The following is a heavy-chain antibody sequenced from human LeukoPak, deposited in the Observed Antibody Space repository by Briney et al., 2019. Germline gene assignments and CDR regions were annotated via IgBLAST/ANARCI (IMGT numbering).Heavy chain of an antibody. D-gene: IGHD5-18*01. CDR1: GFTFSSYG. V-gene: IGHV3-20*04. J-gene: IGHJ6*03. Sequence: PGGTLRLSCAASGFTFSSYGMSWVRQAPGKGLEWVSGINWNGGSTGYADSVKGRFTISRDNAKNSLYLQMNSLRAEDTALYYCARDRKYSYGLYYYYYMDVWGKGTTVTVSS. CDR2: INWNGGST. CDR3: ARDRKYSYGLYYYYYMDV.